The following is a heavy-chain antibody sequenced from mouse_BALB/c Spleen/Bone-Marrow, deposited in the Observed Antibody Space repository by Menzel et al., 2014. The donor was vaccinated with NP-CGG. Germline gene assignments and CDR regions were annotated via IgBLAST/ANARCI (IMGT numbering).Heavy chain of an antibody. V-gene: IGHV14-1*02. J-gene: IGHJ4*01. D-gene: IGHD2-4*01. Sequence: LEGTGLKPVHRCALGMLSSNCSSFNIKDYYMHWVKQRPEQGLEWIGWIDPENVNIIYDPKFQGKASITADTSSNTAYLQLSSLTSEDTAVYYCARVYYDHGYYAM. CDR3: ARVYYDHGYYAM. CDR1: SFNIKDYY. CDR2: IDPENVNI.